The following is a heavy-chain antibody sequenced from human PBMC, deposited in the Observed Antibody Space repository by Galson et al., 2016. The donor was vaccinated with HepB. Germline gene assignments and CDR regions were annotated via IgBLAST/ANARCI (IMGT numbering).Heavy chain of an antibody. Sequence: PLRLSCAASGFTFSNAWMSWVRQAPGKGLEWVGRIKSNIDGGTTDYAAPVKGRFTISRHESTNMLYLQMSGLKIEDTAVYYCSTAGNGFPFDYWGQGTLVTVSS. J-gene: IGHJ4*02. CDR3: STAGNGFPFDY. CDR2: IKSNIDGGTT. D-gene: IGHD3-3*01. V-gene: IGHV3-15*01. CDR1: GFTFSNAW.